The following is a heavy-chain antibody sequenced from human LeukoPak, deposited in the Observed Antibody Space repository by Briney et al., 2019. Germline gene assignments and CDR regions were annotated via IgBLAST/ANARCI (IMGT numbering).Heavy chain of an antibody. CDR1: GFTFSTYT. CDR2: ISSSSSYI. D-gene: IGHD6-13*01. Sequence: PGGSLRLSCAASGFTFSTYTMNWVRQAPGKGLEWVSSISSSSSYIYYADSVKGRFSISRDNAEKSLYLQMNSLRAEDTAVYYCARDGPAAAGSAPDYWGQETLVIVSS. J-gene: IGHJ4*02. CDR3: ARDGPAAAGSAPDY. V-gene: IGHV3-21*01.